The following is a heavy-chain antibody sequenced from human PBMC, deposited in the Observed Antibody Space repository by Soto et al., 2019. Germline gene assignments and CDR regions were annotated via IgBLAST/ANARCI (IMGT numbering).Heavy chain of an antibody. V-gene: IGHV1-69*08. CDR2: IITFVGKA. Sequence: QVQLVQSGPEVKKPGSSVKVSCKTSGGTLSSYSISWVRQAPGQGLEWVGRIITFVGKANVAQQFQGRVTTTADRSAATTHMELRRLTSDDTAVYYCARVTGGPDSGGNYMDVWGTGTTVTVSS. CDR3: ARVTGGPDSGGNYMDV. CDR1: GGTLSSYS. D-gene: IGHD2-15*01. J-gene: IGHJ6*03.